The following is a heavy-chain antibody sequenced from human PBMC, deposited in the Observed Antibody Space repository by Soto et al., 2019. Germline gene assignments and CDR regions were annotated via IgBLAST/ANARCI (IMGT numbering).Heavy chain of an antibody. CDR2: IYYSGST. D-gene: IGHD2-2*01. J-gene: IGHJ5*02. V-gene: IGHV4-31*03. Sequence: QVQLQESGPGLVKPSHTLALTCTVSGGSISRGGYSWSWIRQHPGKGLEWIGYIYYSGSTYYNPSLTSRVTISVDTSKNQFSLKRSSVAAADTAVYYCARVPGPWGQGDLITVSS. CDR3: ARVPGP. CDR1: GGSISRGGYS.